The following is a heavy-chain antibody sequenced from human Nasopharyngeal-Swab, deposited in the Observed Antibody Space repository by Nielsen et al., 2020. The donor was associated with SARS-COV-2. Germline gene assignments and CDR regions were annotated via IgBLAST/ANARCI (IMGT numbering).Heavy chain of an antibody. CDR3: ARDRVDDYYDSSGQAYYFDY. D-gene: IGHD3-22*01. V-gene: IGHV4-4*07. Sequence: SETLSLTCTVSGGSISSYYWSWIRQPAGKGLEWIGRIYTSGSTNYNPSLKSRVTMSVDTSKNQFSLKLSSVTAADTAVYYCARDRVDDYYDSSGQAYYFDYWGQGTLVTVSS. CDR1: GGSISSYY. J-gene: IGHJ4*02. CDR2: IYTSGST.